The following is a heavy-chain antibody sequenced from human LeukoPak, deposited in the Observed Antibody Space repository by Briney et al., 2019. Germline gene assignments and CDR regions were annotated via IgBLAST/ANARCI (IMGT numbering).Heavy chain of an antibody. Sequence: QPGRSLRLSCAASGFTFSSYAMSWVRQAPGKGLEWVSAISGSGGSTYYADSVKGRFTISRDNSKNTLYLQMNSLRAEDTAVYYCAKKLRGSYYFDYWGQGTLVTVSS. D-gene: IGHD1-26*01. CDR2: ISGSGGST. J-gene: IGHJ4*02. CDR1: GFTFSSYA. CDR3: AKKLRGSYYFDY. V-gene: IGHV3-23*01.